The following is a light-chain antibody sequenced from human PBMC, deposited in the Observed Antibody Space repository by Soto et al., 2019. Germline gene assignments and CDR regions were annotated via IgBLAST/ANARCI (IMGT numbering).Light chain of an antibody. Sequence: QLVLTQSPSASASLGASVKLTCTLSSGHSNYAIAWHQQQPEKGPRYLMKLNSDGSHTKGGGIPDRFSGSSSGAERYLTISSLQSEDEADYYCQTWGTGSWVFGGGTKLTVL. J-gene: IGLJ3*02. CDR1: SGHSNYA. V-gene: IGLV4-69*01. CDR3: QTWGTGSWV. CDR2: LNSDGSH.